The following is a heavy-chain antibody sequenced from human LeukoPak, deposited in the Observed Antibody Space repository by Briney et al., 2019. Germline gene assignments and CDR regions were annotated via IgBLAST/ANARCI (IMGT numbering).Heavy chain of an antibody. J-gene: IGHJ5*02. CDR1: GFTFSSYG. V-gene: IGHV3-30*02. Sequence: GGSLRLSCAASGFTFSSYGMHWVRQAPGKGLEWVAFIRYDGSNKYYADSVKGRFTISRDNSKNTLYLQMNSLRAEDTAVYYCAKGRLFYDFWSGTLFDPWGQGTLVPVSS. CDR2: IRYDGSNK. CDR3: AKGRLFYDFWSGTLFDP. D-gene: IGHD3-3*01.